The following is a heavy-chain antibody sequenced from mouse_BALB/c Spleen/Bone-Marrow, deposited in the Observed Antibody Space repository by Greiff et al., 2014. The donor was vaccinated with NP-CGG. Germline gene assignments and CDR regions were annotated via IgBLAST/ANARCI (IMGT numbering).Heavy chain of an antibody. CDR2: ISSGGST. V-gene: IGHV5-6-5*01. CDR1: GFTFSSYA. J-gene: IGHJ4*01. CDR3: ARGGGYYYAMDY. Sequence: DVKLMESGGGLVKPGGSLKLSCAASGFTFSSYAMSWVRQTPEKRLEWVASISSGGSTYYPDSVKGRFTISRDNARNILYLQMSSLRSEDTAMYYCARGGGYYYAMDYWGQGTSVTVSS.